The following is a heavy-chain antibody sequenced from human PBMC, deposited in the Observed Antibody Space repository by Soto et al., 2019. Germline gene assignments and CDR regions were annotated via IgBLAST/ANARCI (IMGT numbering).Heavy chain of an antibody. Sequence: SETLSLTCTVSGGSISSYYWSWIRQPPGKGLEWIGYIYYSGSTNYNPSLKSRVTISVDTSKNQFSLKLSSVTAADTAVYYCARTTYDYYGSEYYFDYWGQGTLVTVSS. CDR1: GGSISSYY. D-gene: IGHD3-10*01. V-gene: IGHV4-59*01. CDR3: ARTTYDYYGSEYYFDY. CDR2: IYYSGST. J-gene: IGHJ4*02.